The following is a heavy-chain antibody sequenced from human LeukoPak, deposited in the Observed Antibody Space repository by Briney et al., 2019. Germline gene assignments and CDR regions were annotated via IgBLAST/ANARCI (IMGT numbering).Heavy chain of an antibody. CDR1: GGXISSYY. CDR2: IFYSGST. Sequence: SETLSLTCTVSGGXISSYYWSWIRQPPGKGLGWIGYIFYSGSTNYNPSLKSRVTISVDTSKNQFSLNLSSVTAADTAVYYCARGARGSYSYWGQGTLVTVSS. V-gene: IGHV4-59*08. D-gene: IGHD1-26*01. J-gene: IGHJ4*02. CDR3: ARGARGSYSY.